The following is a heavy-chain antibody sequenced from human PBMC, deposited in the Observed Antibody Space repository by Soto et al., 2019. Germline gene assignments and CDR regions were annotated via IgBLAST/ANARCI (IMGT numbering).Heavy chain of an antibody. CDR3: ARVRYGDY. J-gene: IGHJ4*02. V-gene: IGHV1-18*01. Sequence: QVHLVQSGAEVKKPGASVKVFCKGSGYGFTTYGITWVRQAPGQGLEWLAWISAHNDNTNYAPKVQGRVTVTRDPPTSTASMELRSLRSDDTAGYYCARVRYGDYWGQGALVTVSS. D-gene: IGHD1-1*01. CDR1: GYGFTTYG. CDR2: ISAHNDNT.